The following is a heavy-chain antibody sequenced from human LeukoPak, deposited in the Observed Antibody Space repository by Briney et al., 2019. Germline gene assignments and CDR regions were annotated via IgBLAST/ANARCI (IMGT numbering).Heavy chain of an antibody. J-gene: IGHJ1*01. D-gene: IGHD1-26*01. CDR3: ARELEVGAITDYFQD. CDR2: LYIGDNT. Sequence: GSLRPSRVASGFTPSSNYMAWVRRAPGEGLGWVSVLYIGDNTYYAGFVKSPFAISRDKSTNTLYLQMNSLRVDDTAVYYCARELEVGAITDYFQDWGQGTLVTVSS. V-gene: IGHV3-53*01. CDR1: GFTPSSNY.